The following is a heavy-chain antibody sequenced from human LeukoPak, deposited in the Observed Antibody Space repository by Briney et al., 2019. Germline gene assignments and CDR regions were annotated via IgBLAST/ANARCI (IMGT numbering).Heavy chain of an antibody. D-gene: IGHD1-26*01. J-gene: IGHJ4*02. Sequence: SETLSLTCTVSGYSISSGYYWGWIRQPPGKGLEWIGSIYHSGSTYYNPSLKSRVTISVDTSKNQFSLKLSSVTAADTAVYYCASWVGATTNYFDYWGQGTLVTVSS. CDR2: IYHSGST. V-gene: IGHV4-38-2*02. CDR3: ASWVGATTNYFDY. CDR1: GYSISSGYY.